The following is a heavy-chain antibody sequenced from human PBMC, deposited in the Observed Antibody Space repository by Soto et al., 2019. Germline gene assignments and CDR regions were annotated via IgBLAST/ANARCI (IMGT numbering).Heavy chain of an antibody. D-gene: IGHD3-22*01. J-gene: IGHJ4*02. Sequence: SETLSLTCTVSGGSISSGDYYWSWIRQPPGKGLEWIGYIYYSGSTYYNPSLKSRVTISVDTSKNQFSLKLSSVTAADTAVYYCAGLSYYYDSSATRSDYWGQGTLVTVS. V-gene: IGHV4-30-4*01. CDR2: IYYSGST. CDR1: GGSISSGDYY. CDR3: AGLSYYYDSSATRSDY.